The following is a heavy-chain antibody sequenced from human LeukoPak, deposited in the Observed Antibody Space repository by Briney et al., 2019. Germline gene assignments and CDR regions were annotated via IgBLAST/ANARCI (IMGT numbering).Heavy chain of an antibody. V-gene: IGHV3-30*18. J-gene: IGHJ4*02. CDR2: ISYDGSNK. Sequence: PGGSLRLSCAASGFTFSSYGMHWVRQAPGKGLEWVAVISYDGSNKYYADSVKGRFTISRDNSENTLYLQMNSLRAEDTAVYYCAKDRHDILTGYHFDYWGQGTLVTVSS. CDR3: AKDRHDILTGYHFDY. D-gene: IGHD3-9*01. CDR1: GFTFSSYG.